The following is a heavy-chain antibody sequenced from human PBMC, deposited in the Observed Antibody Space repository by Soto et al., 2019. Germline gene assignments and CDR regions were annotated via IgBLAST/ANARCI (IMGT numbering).Heavy chain of an antibody. V-gene: IGHV3-23*01. Sequence: EVQLLDSGGGSVQPGGSLRLSCAASGFTFSSYAMSWVRQAPGKGLEWVSGISGSGGSTYYADSVKGRFTISRDNSKNTVSLQMNRLRAEDTALYYCAKEVVPDAPFIHGPSYGDYGKFDYWGRGTLVTVSS. CDR1: GFTFSSYA. CDR2: ISGSGGST. CDR3: AKEVVPDAPFIHGPSYGDYGKFDY. J-gene: IGHJ4*02. D-gene: IGHD4-17*01.